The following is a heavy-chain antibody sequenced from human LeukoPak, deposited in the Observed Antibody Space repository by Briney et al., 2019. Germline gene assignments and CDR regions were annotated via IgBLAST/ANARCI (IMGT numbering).Heavy chain of an antibody. CDR3: ARGVTGGWYGDFQH. D-gene: IGHD6-19*01. CDR1: GGSISSYY. Sequence: PSETLSLTCTVSGGSISSYYWAWIRQPPGKGLEWIGYIYYSGNTNYNPSLKSRVTISVATSKNQFSLKLSSVTAADTAVYYCARGVTGGWYGDFQHWGQGTLVTVSS. CDR2: IYYSGNT. V-gene: IGHV4-59*01. J-gene: IGHJ1*01.